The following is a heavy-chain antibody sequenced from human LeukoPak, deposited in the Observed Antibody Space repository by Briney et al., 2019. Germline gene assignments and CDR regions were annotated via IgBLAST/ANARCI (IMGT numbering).Heavy chain of an antibody. CDR1: GGTFSSYA. V-gene: IGHV1-69*04. CDR2: SILIHGIA. D-gene: IGHD6-19*01. J-gene: IGHJ3*02. CDR3: ARGTAVAATSYSSGWYYAFDI. Sequence: SVKVSCKASGGTFSSYAISWVRQAPGQGPEWMGMSILIHGIANFAQMFQGRVTIPADQSPSTAYLALSSLRSEDTALYYCARGTAVAATSYSSGWYYAFDIWGEGTMVTVSS.